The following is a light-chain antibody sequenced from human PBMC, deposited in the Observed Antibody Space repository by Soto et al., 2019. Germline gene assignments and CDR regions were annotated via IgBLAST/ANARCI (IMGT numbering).Light chain of an antibody. CDR3: SSYTSSNTLV. V-gene: IGLV2-14*01. CDR1: SSDVGAYNY. CDR2: EVS. J-gene: IGLJ2*01. Sequence: QSALTQPASVSGSPGQSITISCTGTSSDVGAYNYVSWHQQHPGKAPKLMIFEVSDRPSGVSNRFSGSKSGNTASLTISGLQAEDEADYYCSSYTSSNTLVFGGGTKLTVL.